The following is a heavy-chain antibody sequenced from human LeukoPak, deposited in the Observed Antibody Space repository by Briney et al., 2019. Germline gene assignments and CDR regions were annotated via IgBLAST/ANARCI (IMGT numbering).Heavy chain of an antibody. CDR1: GFTFSRYA. J-gene: IGHJ4*02. CDR3: AGRFYLGDY. Sequence: GGSLRLSCAASGFTFSRYAMHWVRQAPGKGLEWVAVISYDGSNKYYADSVKGRFTISRDNSKNTLYLQMNSLRAEDTAVYYCAGRFYLGDYWGQGTLVTVSS. V-gene: IGHV3-30*04. CDR2: ISYDGSNK. D-gene: IGHD3-10*01.